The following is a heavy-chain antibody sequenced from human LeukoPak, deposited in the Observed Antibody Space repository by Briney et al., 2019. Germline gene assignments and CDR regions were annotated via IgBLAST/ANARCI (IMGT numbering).Heavy chain of an antibody. CDR1: GFTFSNYW. CDR2: IKTDGSEK. J-gene: IGHJ3*02. D-gene: IGHD5-12*01. Sequence: PGGSLRLSCEGSGFTFSNYWMGWVRQASGKGLQWVANIKTDGSEKYYVDSVKGRFTISRDNAKNSLYLQMNSLRAEDTAVYYCARDWLSDAFDIWGQGTMVTVSS. CDR3: ARDWLSDAFDI. V-gene: IGHV3-7*01.